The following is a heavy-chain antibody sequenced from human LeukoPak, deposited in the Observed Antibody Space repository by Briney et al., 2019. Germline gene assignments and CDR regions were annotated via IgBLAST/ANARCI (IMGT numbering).Heavy chain of an antibody. CDR3: ARDSSGYYRIDY. Sequence: SETLCLTCTVSGGSISSYYWSWIRQPPGKGLEWIGYVFHSGSTNYNPSLKSRVTISVDTSKNQFSLKLTSVTAADTAVYYCARDSSGYYRIDYWGQGTLVTESS. CDR1: GGSISSYY. V-gene: IGHV4-59*08. D-gene: IGHD3-22*01. J-gene: IGHJ4*02. CDR2: VFHSGST.